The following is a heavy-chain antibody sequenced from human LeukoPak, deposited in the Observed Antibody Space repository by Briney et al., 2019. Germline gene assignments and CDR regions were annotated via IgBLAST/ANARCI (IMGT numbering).Heavy chain of an antibody. V-gene: IGHV3-73*01. CDR3: TRSYYGSGSYDWFDP. CDR1: GFTFSGSA. D-gene: IGHD3-10*01. Sequence: PGGSLRLSCAASGFTFSGSAMHWVRQASGKGLEWVGRIRSKANSYATAYAASVKGRFTISRDDSKDTAYLQMNRLKTEDTAVYYCTRSYYGSGSYDWFDPWGQGTLVTVSS. CDR2: IRSKANSYAT. J-gene: IGHJ5*02.